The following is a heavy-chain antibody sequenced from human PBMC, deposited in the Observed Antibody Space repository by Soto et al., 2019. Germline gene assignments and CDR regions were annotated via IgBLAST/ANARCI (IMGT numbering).Heavy chain of an antibody. Sequence: SETMSLTCAVYGGSFSGYYWSWIRQPPGKGLEWIGYIYYSGSTSYNPSLKSRVTISVDTSKDQFSLKLSSVTAADTAVYYCARENKGDYFDYWGQGTQVTVSS. J-gene: IGHJ4*02. CDR1: GGSFSGYY. V-gene: IGHV4-59*01. CDR3: ARENKGDYFDY. CDR2: IYYSGST. D-gene: IGHD3-16*01.